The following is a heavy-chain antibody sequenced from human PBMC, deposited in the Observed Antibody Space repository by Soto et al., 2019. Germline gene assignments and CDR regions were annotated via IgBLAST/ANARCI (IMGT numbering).Heavy chain of an antibody. V-gene: IGHV1-69*06. J-gene: IGHJ3*01. D-gene: IGHD2-2*01. CDR3: AKDGPLGYCSSTTCSDAFDV. Sequence: GASVKVSCKASGGTFSSYAISWVRQAPGQGLEWMGGIIPIFGTANYAQKFQGRVTFTADTSTNTAYMELRSLRSDDTAIYYCAKDGPLGYCSSTTCSDAFDVWGQGTMVTVSS. CDR2: IIPIFGTA. CDR1: GGTFSSYA.